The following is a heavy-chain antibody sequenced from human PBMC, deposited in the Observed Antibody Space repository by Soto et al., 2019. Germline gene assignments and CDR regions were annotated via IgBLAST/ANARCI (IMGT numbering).Heavy chain of an antibody. Sequence: GASVKVSCKASGYTFTSYGISWVRQAPGQGLEWMGWISAYNGNTNYAQKLQGRVTMTTDTSTSTAYMELRSLRSDDTAVYYCARVSEDIVVVPAAIHYYYYGMDVWGQGTTVTVSS. V-gene: IGHV1-18*01. CDR1: GYTFTSYG. D-gene: IGHD2-2*01. CDR2: ISAYNGNT. CDR3: ARVSEDIVVVPAAIHYYYYGMDV. J-gene: IGHJ6*02.